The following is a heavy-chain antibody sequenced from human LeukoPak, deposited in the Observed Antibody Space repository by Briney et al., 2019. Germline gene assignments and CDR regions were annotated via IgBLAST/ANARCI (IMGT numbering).Heavy chain of an antibody. CDR3: ARGGGGGVGASFDY. J-gene: IGHJ4*02. CDR2: MNPNSGNT. CDR1: GYTFTSYG. Sequence: GASVKVSCKASGYTFTSYGISWVRQAPGQGLEWMGWMNPNSGNTGYAQKFQGRVTMTRNTSISTAYMELSSLRSEDTAVYYCARGGGGGVGASFDYWGQGTLVTVSS. D-gene: IGHD1-26*01. V-gene: IGHV1-8*02.